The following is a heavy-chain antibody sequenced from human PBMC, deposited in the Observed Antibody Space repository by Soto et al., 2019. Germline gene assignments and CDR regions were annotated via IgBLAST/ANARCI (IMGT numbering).Heavy chain of an antibody. J-gene: IGHJ4*02. CDR1: GFTFSSYA. V-gene: IGHV3-23*01. Sequence: GGSLRLSCAASGFTFSSYAMSWVRQAPGKGLEWVSAISGSGGSTYYADSVKGRFTISRDNAKNTLYLQMNSLSAEDTAVYYCARDQTVAGPTTFDYCGQGTLVTVSS. CDR3: ARDQTVAGPTTFDY. D-gene: IGHD6-19*01. CDR2: ISGSGGST.